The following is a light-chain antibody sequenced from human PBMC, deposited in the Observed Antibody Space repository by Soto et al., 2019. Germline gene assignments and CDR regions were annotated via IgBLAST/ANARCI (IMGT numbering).Light chain of an antibody. V-gene: IGKV1-27*01. CDR3: QKYNSAPRT. CDR2: AAS. J-gene: IGKJ1*01. Sequence: DIPMTQSPSPLSASVRGTVTITCRASQGISNYLAWCQQKLGKVPKLLTYAASTLQSGVPCRFSGIGSGTDLTLTISCLQPEGVASFYCQKYNSAPRTFGQGTKVGIK. CDR1: QGISNY.